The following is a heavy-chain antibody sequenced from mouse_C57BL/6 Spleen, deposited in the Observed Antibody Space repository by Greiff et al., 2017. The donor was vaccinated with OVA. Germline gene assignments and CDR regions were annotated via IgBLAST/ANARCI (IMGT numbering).Heavy chain of an antibody. J-gene: IGHJ3*01. Sequence: VQLQQSGPELVKPGASVKMSCKASGYTFTDYNMHWVKQSHGKSLEWIGYINPNNGGTSYNQKFKGKATLTVNKSSSTAYMELRSLTSEDSAVYYGARGGDYGNLFAYWGQGTLVTVSA. CDR3: ARGGDYGNLFAY. D-gene: IGHD2-1*01. V-gene: IGHV1-22*01. CDR1: GYTFTDYN. CDR2: INPNNGGT.